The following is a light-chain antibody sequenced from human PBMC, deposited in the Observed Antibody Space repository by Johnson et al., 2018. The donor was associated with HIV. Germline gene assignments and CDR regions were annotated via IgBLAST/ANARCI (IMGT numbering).Light chain of an antibody. Sequence: QSVLTQPPSVSAAPGQKVTISCYGSSSNIGNNYVSWYQQIPGTAPKLLIYDNNKRPSGIPDRFSGSKSGTSATLGITGLQTGDEADYYCGTWDSSLSVGVVGTGTKVTVL. V-gene: IGLV1-51*01. CDR1: SSNIGNNY. J-gene: IGLJ1*01. CDR3: GTWDSSLSVGV. CDR2: DNN.